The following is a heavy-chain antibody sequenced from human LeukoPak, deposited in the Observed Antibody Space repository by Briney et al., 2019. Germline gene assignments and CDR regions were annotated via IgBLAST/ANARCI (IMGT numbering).Heavy chain of an antibody. J-gene: IGHJ4*02. CDR2: IKQDGNEK. CDR3: ARMPRLGDSDY. Sequence: PGGSLRLSCAASGFTFSRFSLNWVRQAPGRGLEWVANIKQDGNEKYYVDSLKGRFTISRDNAKNSLYLQMNSLRAEDTAVYYCARMPRLGDSDYWGQGTLVTVSS. D-gene: IGHD3-16*01. V-gene: IGHV3-7*01. CDR1: GFTFSRFS.